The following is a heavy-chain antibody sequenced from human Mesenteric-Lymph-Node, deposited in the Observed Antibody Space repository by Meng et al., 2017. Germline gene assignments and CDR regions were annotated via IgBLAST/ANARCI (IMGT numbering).Heavy chain of an antibody. CDR3: ARAIGGPGTYAFDM. Sequence: SETLSLTCTVSGGSISSYYWSWIRQPPGKGLEWIGYIYYSGSTNYNPSLKSRVTISVDTSKNQFSLNLSSVTAADTALYYCARAIGGPGTYAFDMWGPRTMVTVSS. J-gene: IGHJ3*02. CDR1: GGSISSYY. CDR2: IYYSGST. D-gene: IGHD6-13*01. V-gene: IGHV4-59*08.